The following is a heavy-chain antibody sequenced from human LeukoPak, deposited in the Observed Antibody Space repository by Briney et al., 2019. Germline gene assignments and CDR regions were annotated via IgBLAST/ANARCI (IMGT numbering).Heavy chain of an antibody. CDR3: ARESPVIRYFDWSEGIDAFDI. CDR1: GGSISSSSYY. V-gene: IGHV4-39*07. Sequence: PSETLSLTCTVSGGSISSSSYYWGWIRQPPGKGLEWIGSIYYSGSTYYNPSLKSRVTISVDTSKNQFSLKLSSVTAADTAVYYCARESPVIRYFDWSEGIDAFDIWGQGTMVTVSS. J-gene: IGHJ3*02. D-gene: IGHD3-9*01. CDR2: IYYSGST.